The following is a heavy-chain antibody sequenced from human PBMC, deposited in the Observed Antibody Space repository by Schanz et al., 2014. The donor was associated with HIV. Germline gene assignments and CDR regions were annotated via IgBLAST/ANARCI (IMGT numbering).Heavy chain of an antibody. V-gene: IGHV1-18*01. Sequence: QVQLVQSGAEVKKPGASVKVSCKASGYTFTSYGINWVRQAPGQGLEWMGWISAYNGNTNYAQKLQGRVTMTTDTSTSTAYMELSSLKSEDTAMYFCASSRPLGLDIDFWGQGTLVTVSS. D-gene: IGHD5-12*01. CDR3: ASSRPLGLDIDF. CDR2: ISAYNGNT. CDR1: GYTFTSYG. J-gene: IGHJ4*02.